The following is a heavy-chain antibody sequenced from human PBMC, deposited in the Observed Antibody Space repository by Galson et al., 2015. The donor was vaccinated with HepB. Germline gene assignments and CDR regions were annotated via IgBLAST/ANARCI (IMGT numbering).Heavy chain of an antibody. CDR1: GFTFSDYY. J-gene: IGHJ4*02. CDR3: ARLLSDIVVEPAAPNYYFDY. Sequence: SLRLSCAASGFTFSDYYMSWIRQAPGKGLEWVSYISSSSSYTNYADSVKGRFTISRDNAKNSLFLQMNSLRAEDTAVYYCARLLSDIVVEPAAPNYYFDYWGQGTLVTVSS. CDR2: ISSSSSYT. V-gene: IGHV3-11*03. D-gene: IGHD2-2*01.